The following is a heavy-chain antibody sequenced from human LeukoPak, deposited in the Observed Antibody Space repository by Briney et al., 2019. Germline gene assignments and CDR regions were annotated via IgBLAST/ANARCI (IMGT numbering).Heavy chain of an antibody. CDR3: AREGYYGSGSPPSLYFDY. D-gene: IGHD3-10*01. CDR1: GSTSRNMV. Sequence: GGPLTSPLPALGSTSRNMVIHWSPKPQARGLEWWPFPSSDLYADSVKGRFTISRDNSRSTLYLQMNSLRPEDTAIYYCAREGYYGSGSPPSLYFDYWGQGTLVTVSS. CDR2: PSSDL. V-gene: IGHV3-30*03. J-gene: IGHJ4*02.